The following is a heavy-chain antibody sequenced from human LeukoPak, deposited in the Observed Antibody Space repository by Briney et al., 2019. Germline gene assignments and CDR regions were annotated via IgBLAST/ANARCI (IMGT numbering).Heavy chain of an antibody. CDR2: INHSGST. D-gene: IGHD6-13*01. CDR1: GGSISSYY. Sequence: SEALSLTCTVSGGSISSYYWSWIRQPPGKGLEWIGEINHSGSTNYNPSLKSRVTISVDTSKNQFSLKLSSVTAADTAVYYCARGSPYSSTTDYWGQGTLVTVSS. V-gene: IGHV4-34*01. CDR3: ARGSPYSSTTDY. J-gene: IGHJ4*02.